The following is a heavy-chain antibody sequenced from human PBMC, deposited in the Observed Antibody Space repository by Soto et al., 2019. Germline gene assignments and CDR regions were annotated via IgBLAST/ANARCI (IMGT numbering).Heavy chain of an antibody. CDR1: GGSISSYY. J-gene: IGHJ5*02. D-gene: IGHD3-3*01. V-gene: IGHV4-59*01. Sequence: KTXETLSLPCTVSGGSISSYYWSWIRQPPGKGLDWIGYIYYSGSTNYNPSLKSRVTISVDTSKNQFSLKLSSVTAADTAVYYCARVMYYDFWSGYKWFDTWGQGTLVTVSS. CDR2: IYYSGST. CDR3: ARVMYYDFWSGYKWFDT.